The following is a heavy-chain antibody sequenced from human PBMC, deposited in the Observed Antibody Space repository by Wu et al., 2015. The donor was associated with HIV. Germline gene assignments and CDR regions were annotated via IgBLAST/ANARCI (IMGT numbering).Heavy chain of an antibody. Sequence: QVQLVQSGAEVKKPGSSVKVSCKASGGTFSSYAISWVRQAPGQGLEWMGRIIPIFGTANYAQKFQGRVTITADESTSTAYMELSSLRSEDTAVYYCARGMSGPNPYYYYGMDVWGQGTTVTVSS. V-gene: IGHV1-69*13. D-gene: IGHD3-3*01. J-gene: IGHJ6*02. CDR2: IIPIFGTA. CDR3: ARGMSGPNPYYYYGMDV. CDR1: GGTFSSYA.